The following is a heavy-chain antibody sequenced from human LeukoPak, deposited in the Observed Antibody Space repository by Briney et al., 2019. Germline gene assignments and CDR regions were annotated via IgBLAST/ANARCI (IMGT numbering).Heavy chain of an antibody. CDR3: ARLRDWYRTVDY. CDR1: GGSVSSGGYY. J-gene: IGHJ4*02. V-gene: IGHV4-30-4*01. D-gene: IGHD6-19*01. CDR2: IYYSGST. Sequence: SETLSLTCTVSGGSVSSGGYYWSWIRQPPGKGLEWIGYIYYSGSTYYNPSLKSRVTISVDTSKNQFSLKLSSVTAADTAVYYCARLRDWYRTVDYWGQGTLVTVSS.